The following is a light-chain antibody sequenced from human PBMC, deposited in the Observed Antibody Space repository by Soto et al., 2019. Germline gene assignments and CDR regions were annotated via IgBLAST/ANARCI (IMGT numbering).Light chain of an antibody. CDR1: QSISTW. Sequence: DIQMTQSPSTLSASVGDRVTITCRASQSISTWLAWYQQKPGKAPNLLIFDASSLESGDPSRFSGSGSGTDFALTISRLQPDDFATYYCQQYSSYPYTFGQGTKLEIK. CDR3: QQYSSYPYT. V-gene: IGKV1-5*01. J-gene: IGKJ2*01. CDR2: DAS.